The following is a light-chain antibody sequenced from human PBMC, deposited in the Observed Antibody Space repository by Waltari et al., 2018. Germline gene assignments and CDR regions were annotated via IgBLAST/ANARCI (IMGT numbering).Light chain of an antibody. J-gene: IGLJ1*01. V-gene: IGLV3-27*01. CDR2: KDS. CDR3: YSAADNNQGYV. Sequence: SYELTQPSSVSVSPGQTARITCSGDVLAKKYARWFQQKPGQAPVLVIYKDSERPPGIPERFSGSSSGTTVTLTISGAQVEDEADYYCYSAADNNQGYVFGTGTKVTVL. CDR1: VLAKKY.